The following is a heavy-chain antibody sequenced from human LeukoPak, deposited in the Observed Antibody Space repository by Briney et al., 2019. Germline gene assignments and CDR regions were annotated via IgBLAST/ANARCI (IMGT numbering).Heavy chain of an antibody. D-gene: IGHD6-19*01. CDR2: ISSSSSYI. CDR1: GFTFRTYA. CDR3: ARDRTSYSSGWYVDWFDP. V-gene: IGHV3-21*01. Sequence: GGSLRLSCAASGFTFRTYAMNWVRQAPGKGLEWVSSISSSSSYIYYADSVKGRFTISRDNAKNSLYLQMNSLRAEDTAVYYCARDRTSYSSGWYVDWFDPWGQGTLVTVSS. J-gene: IGHJ5*02.